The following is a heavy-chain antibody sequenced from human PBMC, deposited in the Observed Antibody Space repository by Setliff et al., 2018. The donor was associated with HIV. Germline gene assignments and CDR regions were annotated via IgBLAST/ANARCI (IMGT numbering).Heavy chain of an antibody. Sequence: PGGSLRLSCAAFGFTFSSYGMHWVRQAPGKGLEWVAVIWYDGSNKYYADSVKGRFTISRDNSKNTLYLQMNSLRAEDTAVYYCAKGGTYYYGSGNYYKRDYFDYWGQGTLVTVSS. CDR3: AKGGTYYYGSGNYYKRDYFDY. V-gene: IGHV3-30*02. CDR2: IWYDGSNK. CDR1: GFTFSSYG. J-gene: IGHJ4*02. D-gene: IGHD3-10*01.